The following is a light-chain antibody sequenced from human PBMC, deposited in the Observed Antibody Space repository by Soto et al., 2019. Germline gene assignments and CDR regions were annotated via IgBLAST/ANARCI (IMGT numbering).Light chain of an antibody. CDR2: EVT. CDR3: TSYAGSDNPVL. CDR1: SNDIGEYHY. J-gene: IGLJ2*01. V-gene: IGLV2-8*01. Sequence: QSALTQPPSASGSPGLSVTIPCTGTSNDIGEYHYVSWYQQHPGKAPKLMIYEVTQRPSGVPHRFSGSKSGNTASLTVSGLQPEDEADYYCTSYAGSDNPVLFGGGTKLTVL.